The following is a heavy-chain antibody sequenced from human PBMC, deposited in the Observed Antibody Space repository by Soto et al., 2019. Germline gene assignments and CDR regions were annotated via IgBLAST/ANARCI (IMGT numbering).Heavy chain of an antibody. V-gene: IGHV3-23*01. Sequence: EVQLLESGGGLVQPGGSLRLSCAASGFTFSSYAMSWVRQAPGKGLEWVSAISGSGGSTYYADSVKGRFTISRDNSKNALYLQMNSLRAEDAAVYYCAKDSATVWYFDLWGRGTLVTVSS. CDR3: AKDSATVWYFDL. J-gene: IGHJ2*01. CDR1: GFTFSSYA. CDR2: ISGSGGST. D-gene: IGHD4-17*01.